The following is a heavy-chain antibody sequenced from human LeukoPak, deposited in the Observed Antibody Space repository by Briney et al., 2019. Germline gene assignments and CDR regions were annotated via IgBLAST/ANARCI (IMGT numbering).Heavy chain of an antibody. J-gene: IGHJ4*02. D-gene: IGHD1-1*01. Sequence: ASVKVSCKASGYTFTSFGITWMRQAPGQGLEWVGWISAYNGNTNYAQKLQGRVTVTTDTSTSTAYMELRSLRSDDTAVYYCARDLAGATTGDIPLFDYWGQGTLVTVSS. CDR2: ISAYNGNT. CDR3: ARDLAGATTGDIPLFDY. CDR1: GYTFTSFG. V-gene: IGHV1-18*01.